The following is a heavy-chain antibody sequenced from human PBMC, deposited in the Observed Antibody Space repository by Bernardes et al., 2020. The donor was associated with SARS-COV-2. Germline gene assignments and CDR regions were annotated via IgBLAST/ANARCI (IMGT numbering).Heavy chain of an antibody. CDR3: ATARWLQLHFDY. Sequence: GVLRLSCAASGFTFSNAWMSWVRQAPGKGLEWLGRIRSQTDGGTTEYPAPVKGRFTISRDDSKNTLYLQINSLKTEDTAVYYCATARWLQLHFDYWDQGTLVTVTS. CDR1: GFTFSNAW. D-gene: IGHD5-12*01. J-gene: IGHJ4*02. CDR2: IRSQTDGGTT. V-gene: IGHV3-15*01.